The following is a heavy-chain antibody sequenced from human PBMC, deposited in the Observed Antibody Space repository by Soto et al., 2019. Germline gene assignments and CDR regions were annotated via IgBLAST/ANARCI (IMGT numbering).Heavy chain of an antibody. CDR3: AKRSGAVLRFLEWPGSGGGMDV. D-gene: IGHD3-3*01. J-gene: IGHJ6*02. CDR2: ISYDGSNK. V-gene: IGHV3-30*18. CDR1: GFTFSSYG. Sequence: QVQLVESGGGVVQPGRSLRLSCAASGFTFSSYGMHWVRQAPGKGLEWVAVISYDGSNKYYADSVKGRFTISRDNSKNTLYLQMNSLRAEDTAVYYCAKRSGAVLRFLEWPGSGGGMDVWGQGTTVTVSS.